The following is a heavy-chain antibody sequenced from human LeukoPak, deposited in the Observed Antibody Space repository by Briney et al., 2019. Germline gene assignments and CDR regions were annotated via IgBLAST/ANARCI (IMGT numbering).Heavy chain of an antibody. Sequence: GGALRLSCAASGFTFSSYAMSWVRQAPGKGLEWGSGISVIFVSTYYADSVKSRVSFSRDNSKNTLYLQMNPLRAEDTALYYCAKTYYYDSSGRSGAFDSWGEGTMVTVSS. V-gene: IGHV3-23*01. CDR2: ISVIFVST. CDR3: AKTYYYDSSGRSGAFDS. CDR1: GFTFSSYA. J-gene: IGHJ3*02. D-gene: IGHD3-22*01.